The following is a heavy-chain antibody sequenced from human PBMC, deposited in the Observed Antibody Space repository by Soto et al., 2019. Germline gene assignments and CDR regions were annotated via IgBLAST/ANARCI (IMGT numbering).Heavy chain of an antibody. Sequence: GGSLRLSCAASGFTFSSYGMHWVRQAPGKGLEWVAVISYDGSNKYYADSVKGRFTISRDNSKNTLYLQMNSLRAEDTAVYYCAKSMVRGVIYDYWGQGTLVTVSS. CDR2: ISYDGSNK. CDR1: GFTFSSYG. V-gene: IGHV3-30*18. CDR3: AKSMVRGVIYDY. J-gene: IGHJ4*02. D-gene: IGHD3-10*01.